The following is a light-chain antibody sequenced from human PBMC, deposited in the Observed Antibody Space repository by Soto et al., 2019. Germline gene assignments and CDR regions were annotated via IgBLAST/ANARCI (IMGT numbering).Light chain of an antibody. CDR1: SSDVGGYNY. V-gene: IGLV2-14*01. CDR2: EVS. J-gene: IGLJ3*02. Sequence: ALTQPASVSGSPGQSITISCTGTSSDVGGYNYVAWYQQHPGKAPRRMIYEVSSRPSGVSNRFSGSKSGNTASLTISGLQAEDEADYYCSSYTSSRTLVFGGGTKLTVL. CDR3: SSYTSSRTLV.